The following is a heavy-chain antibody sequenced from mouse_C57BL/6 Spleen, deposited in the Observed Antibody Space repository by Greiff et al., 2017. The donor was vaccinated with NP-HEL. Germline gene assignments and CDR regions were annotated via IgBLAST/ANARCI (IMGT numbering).Heavy chain of an antibody. J-gene: IGHJ4*01. CDR1: GYTFTSYG. CDR2: IYPRSGNT. V-gene: IGHV1-81*01. CDR3: ARPGKHAMDY. Sequence: LVESGAELARPGASVKLSCKASGYTFTSYGISWVKQRTGQGLEWIGEIYPRSGNTYYNEKFKGKATLTADKSSSTAYMELRSLTSEDSAVYFCARPGKHAMDYWGQGTSVTVSS. D-gene: IGHD4-1*01.